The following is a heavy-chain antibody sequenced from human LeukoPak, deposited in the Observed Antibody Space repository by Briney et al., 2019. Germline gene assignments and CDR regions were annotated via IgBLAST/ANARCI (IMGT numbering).Heavy chain of an antibody. J-gene: IGHJ4*02. V-gene: IGHV3-30*04. CDR1: GFTFSSYT. Sequence: GGSLRLSCAASGFTFSSYTMHWVRQAPGKGLEWLAVISDDGSNKFYADSVKGRLTISRDNYKNTLYVQMNSLRAEDAAVYYCARGPGTSWYFKRLKNYFEYWGQGTLVTVSS. D-gene: IGHD6-13*01. CDR2: ISDDGSNK. CDR3: ARGPGTSWYFKRLKNYFEY.